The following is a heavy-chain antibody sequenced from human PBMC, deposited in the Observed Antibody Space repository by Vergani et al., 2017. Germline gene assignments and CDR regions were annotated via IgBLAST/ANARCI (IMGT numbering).Heavy chain of an antibody. Sequence: QVQLVQSGAEVKKPGASVKVSCKASGYTFTSYGISWVRQAPGQGLEWMGWISAYNGNTNYAQKLQGRVTMTTDTSTSTAYMELRSLRSDDTAVYYCAGDPDIVVVAAAPYYYYYYGMDVWGQGTTVTVSS. CDR1: GYTFTSYG. CDR2: ISAYNGNT. V-gene: IGHV1-18*04. CDR3: AGDPDIVVVAAAPYYYYYYGMDV. D-gene: IGHD2-2*01. J-gene: IGHJ6*02.